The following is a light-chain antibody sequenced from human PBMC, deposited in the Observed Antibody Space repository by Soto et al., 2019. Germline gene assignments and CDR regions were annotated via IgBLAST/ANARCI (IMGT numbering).Light chain of an antibody. J-gene: IGKJ1*01. CDR1: QSVTSNY. CDR3: QQYADWPLT. Sequence: EVVMTQSPATLSVSPGERATLSCRASQSVTSNYLAWYQQKPGQAPRLLIYGMSSRATGVPDRFSGSGSGTDFTLTISRLEPEDFAVYYCQQYADWPLTLGQGTKVDIK. CDR2: GMS. V-gene: IGKV3-20*01.